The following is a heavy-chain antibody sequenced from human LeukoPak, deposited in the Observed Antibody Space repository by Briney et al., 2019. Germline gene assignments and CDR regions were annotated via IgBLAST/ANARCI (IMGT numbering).Heavy chain of an antibody. CDR3: ARGCYDILTGYCGFDY. D-gene: IGHD3-9*01. J-gene: IGHJ4*02. CDR1: GGSFSGYY. Sequence: PSETLSLTCGVSGGSFSGYYWNWIRQPPGKGLEWIGEIYHSGSTNYNPSLKSRVTISVDKSKNQFSLKLSSVTAADTAVYYCARGCYDILTGYCGFDYWGQGTLVTVSS. V-gene: IGHV4-34*01. CDR2: IYHSGST.